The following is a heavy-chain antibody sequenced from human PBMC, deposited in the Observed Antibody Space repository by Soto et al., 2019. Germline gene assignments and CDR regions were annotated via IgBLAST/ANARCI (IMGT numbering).Heavy chain of an antibody. V-gene: IGHV4-61*01. J-gene: IGHJ6*02. CDR2: IYYSVST. D-gene: IGHD2-15*01. Sequence: SETLSLTCTVSGGSVSSGSYYWSWIRQPPGKGLEWIGYIYYSVSTNYNPSLKSRVTISVDTSKNQFSLKLSSVTAADTAVYYCARVTRAFSVVVVAATSDAVYGMDVWGQGTTVTVSS. CDR3: ARVTRAFSVVVVAATSDAVYGMDV. CDR1: GGSVSSGSYY.